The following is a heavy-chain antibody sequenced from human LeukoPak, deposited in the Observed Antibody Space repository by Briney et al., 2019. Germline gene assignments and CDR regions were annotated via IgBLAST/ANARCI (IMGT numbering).Heavy chain of an antibody. D-gene: IGHD6-13*01. J-gene: IGHJ5*02. V-gene: IGHV3-23*01. Sequence: GGSLGLSCAASGFTFSSYAMSWVRQAPGKGLEWVSAISGSGGSTYYADSVKGRFTISRDNSKNTLYLQMNSLRAEDTAVYYCAKAGYSSSLGWFDPWGQGTLVTVSS. CDR1: GFTFSSYA. CDR2: ISGSGGST. CDR3: AKAGYSSSLGWFDP.